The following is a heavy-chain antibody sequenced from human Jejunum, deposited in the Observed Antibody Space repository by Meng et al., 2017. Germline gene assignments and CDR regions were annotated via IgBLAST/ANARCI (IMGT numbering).Heavy chain of an antibody. CDR3: AKDRSSTSSYALDY. Sequence: GESLKISCAASGFTFSNYAMSWVRQAPGKGLEWVSGIRSSGGSTHYADSVKGRFTISRDNSKNTLSLQMNGLGAEDTAVYYCAKDRSSTSSYALDYWGQGTLVTVSS. CDR2: IRSSGGST. CDR1: GFTFSNYA. V-gene: IGHV3-23*01. D-gene: IGHD2-2*01. J-gene: IGHJ4*02.